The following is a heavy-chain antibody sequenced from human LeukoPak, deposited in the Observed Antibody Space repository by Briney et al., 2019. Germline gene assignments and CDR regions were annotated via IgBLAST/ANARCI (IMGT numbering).Heavy chain of an antibody. V-gene: IGHV3-23*01. Sequence: GGSLRHSCAASGFTFSSYAMSWVRQAPGKGLEWASAISGSGGSTYYADSVKGRFTISRDNSKNTLYLQMNSLRAEDTAVYYCAKAGSPVNGLWGQGTLVTVSS. CDR1: GFTFSSYA. J-gene: IGHJ4*02. CDR2: ISGSGGST. CDR3: AKAGSPVNGL.